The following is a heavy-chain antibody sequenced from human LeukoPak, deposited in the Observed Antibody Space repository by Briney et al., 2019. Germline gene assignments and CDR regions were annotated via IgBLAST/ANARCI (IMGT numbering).Heavy chain of an antibody. Sequence: SETLSLTCAVYGGSFSGYYWSWIRQPPGKGLEWIGEINHSGSTNYNPSLKSRVTISVDTSKNQLSLKLSSVTAADTAVYYCARGRLAAAGVFDYWGQGTLVTVSS. J-gene: IGHJ4*02. CDR2: INHSGST. D-gene: IGHD6-13*01. V-gene: IGHV4-34*01. CDR3: ARGRLAAAGVFDY. CDR1: GGSFSGYY.